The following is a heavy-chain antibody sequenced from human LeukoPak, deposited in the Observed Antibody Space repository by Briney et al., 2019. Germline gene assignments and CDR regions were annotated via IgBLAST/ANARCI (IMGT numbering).Heavy chain of an antibody. CDR3: AKDSATTVTSVDY. Sequence: GSLRLSCAASGFTFDDYAMHWVRQAPGKGLEWVSTIGYSGADTYYADSVKGRFTISRDNSRNMLYLQMNSLRAEDTAAYYCAKDSATTVTSVDYWGQGTLVTVSS. V-gene: IGHV3-23*01. CDR2: IGYSGADT. J-gene: IGHJ4*02. D-gene: IGHD4-17*01. CDR1: GFTFDDYA.